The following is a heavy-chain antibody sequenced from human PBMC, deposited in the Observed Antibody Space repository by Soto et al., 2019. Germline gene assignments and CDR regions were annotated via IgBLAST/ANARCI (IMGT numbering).Heavy chain of an antibody. J-gene: IGHJ6*02. CDR3: ASDSGHSRSYYYYGMDV. CDR2: IYHSGST. D-gene: IGHD6-13*01. CDR1: GGSISSSNW. Sequence: SSETLSLTCAVSGGSISSSNWWSWVRQPPGKGLEWIGEIYHSGSTNYNPSLKSRVTISVDKSKNQFSLKLSSVTAADTAVYYCASDSGHSRSYYYYGMDVWGQGTTVTVSS. V-gene: IGHV4-4*02.